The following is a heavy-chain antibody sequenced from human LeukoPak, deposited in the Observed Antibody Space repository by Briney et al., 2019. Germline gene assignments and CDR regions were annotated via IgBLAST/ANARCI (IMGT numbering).Heavy chain of an antibody. V-gene: IGHV3-33*01. Sequence: PGGSLRLSCAASGFTFSNYGMHWVRQAPGKGLEWVALIWFDGRNKFHADSVKDRFTISRDNSKNTLFLQMNSRRAEDTAVYYCAREWGPIAVSGGPGYWGQGALVPVSS. CDR3: AREWGPIAVSGGPGY. CDR2: IWFDGRNK. CDR1: GFTFSNYG. J-gene: IGHJ4*02. D-gene: IGHD6-19*01.